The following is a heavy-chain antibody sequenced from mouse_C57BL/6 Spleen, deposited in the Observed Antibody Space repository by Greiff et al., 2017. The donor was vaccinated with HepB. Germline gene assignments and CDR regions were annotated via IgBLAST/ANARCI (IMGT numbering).Heavy chain of an antibody. V-gene: IGHV1-85*01. Sequence: VKLVESGPELVKPGASVKLSCKASGYTFTSYDINWVKQRPGQGLEWIGWIYPRGGSTKYNEKFKGKATLTVDTSSSTAYMVHHSLTSEDSAVYFCARDDYGSSYGYFDVWGTGTTVTVSS. CDR3: ARDDYGSSYGYFDV. CDR2: IYPRGGST. J-gene: IGHJ1*03. D-gene: IGHD1-1*01. CDR1: GYTFTSYD.